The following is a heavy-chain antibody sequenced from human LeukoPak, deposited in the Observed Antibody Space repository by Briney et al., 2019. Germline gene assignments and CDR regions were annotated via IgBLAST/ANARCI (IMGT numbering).Heavy chain of an antibody. CDR3: VKGSSGSSDS. J-gene: IGHJ4*02. CDR2: ISGSGATT. Sequence: GGSLRPSCVVSGFTVSSNYMSWFRQAPGKGLEWVSAISGSGATTYYADSVKGRFTISRDNSKNTLYLQVNSLRAEDTAVYFCVKGSSGSSDSWGQGTLVTVSS. V-gene: IGHV3-23*01. D-gene: IGHD3-10*01. CDR1: GFTVSSNY.